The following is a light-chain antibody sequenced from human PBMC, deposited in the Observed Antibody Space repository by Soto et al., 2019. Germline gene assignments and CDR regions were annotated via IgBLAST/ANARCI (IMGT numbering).Light chain of an antibody. CDR1: QSVSSNF. V-gene: IGKV3-20*01. CDR3: HQYSSSRRT. Sequence: EIVLTQSPGTLSLSPGERVTLSCRASQSVSSNFLAWYQQKPGQAPRLLIYGASNRAAGIPDRFSGSGSGTDFTLTISRLEPEDFAVYYCHQYSSSRRTFGQGTKVDIX. J-gene: IGKJ1*01. CDR2: GAS.